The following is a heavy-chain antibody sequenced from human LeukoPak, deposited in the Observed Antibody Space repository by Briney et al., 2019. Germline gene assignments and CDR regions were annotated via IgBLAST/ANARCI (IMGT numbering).Heavy chain of an antibody. CDR1: GGTFSSYG. D-gene: IGHD6-25*01. Sequence: ASVKVSCKASGGTFSSYGISWVRLAPGQGLEWMGWISGYNGNTNYAQKFQGRLTISTDPATSTVYMELSSLTSDDAAMYYCARGLDAAAGLANFDYWGQGTQVTVSS. V-gene: IGHV1-18*01. CDR2: ISGYNGNT. J-gene: IGHJ4*02. CDR3: ARGLDAAAGLANFDY.